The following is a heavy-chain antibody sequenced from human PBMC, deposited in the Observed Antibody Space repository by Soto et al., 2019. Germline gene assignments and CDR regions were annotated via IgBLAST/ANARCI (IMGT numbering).Heavy chain of an antibody. D-gene: IGHD3-10*01. CDR1: GFIFSGYW. CDR2: INSDGSTT. CDR3: ARLLGGSGSFIDY. V-gene: IGHV3-74*01. J-gene: IGHJ4*02. Sequence: EVQLVESGGGLVQPGGSLRLSCAASGFIFSGYWMHWVRQAPGKGLVWVSRINSDGSTTSYADSVKGRFTISRDNAKNTMYLQMNSLRAEDTAVYYCARLLGGSGSFIDYWGQGTLVTVS.